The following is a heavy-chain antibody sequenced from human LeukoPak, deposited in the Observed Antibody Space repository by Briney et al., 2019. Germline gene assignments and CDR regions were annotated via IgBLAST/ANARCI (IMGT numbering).Heavy chain of an antibody. J-gene: IGHJ3*02. CDR3: ARKKGQWLFKADAFDI. D-gene: IGHD6-19*01. Sequence: HPGVSLRLSCAASGFTFSSYWMHWVRQAPGKGLVWVSRINSDGSSTSYADSVKGRFTISRDNAKNTLYLQMNSLRAEDTAVYYCARKKGQWLFKADAFDIWGQGTMVTVSS. CDR1: GFTFSSYW. V-gene: IGHV3-74*01. CDR2: INSDGSST.